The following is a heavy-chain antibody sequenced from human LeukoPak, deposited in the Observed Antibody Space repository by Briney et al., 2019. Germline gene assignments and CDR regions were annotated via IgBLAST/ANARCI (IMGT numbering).Heavy chain of an antibody. V-gene: IGHV3-48*02. CDR2: ISSSITTV. J-gene: IGHJ4*02. CDR1: GFTFSAYS. Sequence: GSLRLSCAASGFTFSAYSMNWVRQAPGKGLEWVSYISSSITTVYYADSVRGRFTISRDNAKNSLYLQMNSLRDEDTAVYYCARGCSPGTCSPFDYWGRGTLVTVSS. CDR3: ARGCSPGTCSPFDY. D-gene: IGHD2-15*01.